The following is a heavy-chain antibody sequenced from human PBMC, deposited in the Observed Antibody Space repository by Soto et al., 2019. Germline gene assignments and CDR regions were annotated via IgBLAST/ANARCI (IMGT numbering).Heavy chain of an antibody. CDR2: INQYGTT. D-gene: IGHD1-20*01. CDR3: ARGAHISGVTRCFDP. CDR1: GESLSDQY. V-gene: IGHV4-34*01. J-gene: IGHJ5*02. Sequence: QVQLQQWGAGLLKPSETLSLLCAVSGESLSDQYWSWIRQSPGKGLGWIGDINQYGTTNYNPSLKSRVNISADTSKNQFFLRVTSVTAADTAVYYCARGAHISGVTRCFDPWGQGTLVTVSS.